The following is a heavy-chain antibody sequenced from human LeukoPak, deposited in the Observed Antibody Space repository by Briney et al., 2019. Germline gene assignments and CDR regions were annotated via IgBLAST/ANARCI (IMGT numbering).Heavy chain of an antibody. V-gene: IGHV3-21*01. J-gene: IGHJ4*02. CDR3: ARDTYGDYYFDY. Sequence: PGGSLRLSCAASGFTFSSYSMNWVRQAQGKGLEWVSSISSSSYIYYADSVKGRFTISRDNAKNSLYLQMNSLRAEDTAVYYCARDTYGDYYFDYWGQGTLVTVSS. CDR1: GFTFSSYS. D-gene: IGHD4-17*01. CDR2: ISSSSYI.